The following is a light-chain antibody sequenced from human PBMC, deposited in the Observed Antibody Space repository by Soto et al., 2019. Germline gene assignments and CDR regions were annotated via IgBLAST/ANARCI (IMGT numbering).Light chain of an antibody. Sequence: DIQMTQSPSSLSASVGDRVTITCRASQSITTYLNWYQQKPGKAPSLLISDASTLQSGVPSRFSGSGSGTDFTLTISSLPPEDFATYYCQQRYYSPLTFGQGTKVEIK. J-gene: IGKJ1*01. CDR3: QQRYYSPLT. CDR1: QSITTY. CDR2: DAS. V-gene: IGKV1-39*01.